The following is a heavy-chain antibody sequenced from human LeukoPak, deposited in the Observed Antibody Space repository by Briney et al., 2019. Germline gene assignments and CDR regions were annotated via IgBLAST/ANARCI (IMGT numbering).Heavy chain of an antibody. V-gene: IGHV1-8*03. CDR2: MNPNSGNT. D-gene: IGHD1-14*01. Sequence: ASVKVSCKASGYTFTNYDINWVRQATGQGLEWMGWMNPNSGNTGYAQKFQGRVAITRSTSISTAYMELSSLRSEDTAVYYCARSGTGDERIGVDYWGQGTLVTVSS. CDR1: GYTFTNYD. J-gene: IGHJ4*02. CDR3: ARSGTGDERIGVDY.